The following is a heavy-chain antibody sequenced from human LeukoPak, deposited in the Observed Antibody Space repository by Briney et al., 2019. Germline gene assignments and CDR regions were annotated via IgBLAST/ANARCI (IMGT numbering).Heavy chain of an antibody. J-gene: IGHJ5*02. V-gene: IGHV3-53*01. D-gene: IGHD3-10*01. Sequence: GGSLRLSCAASGFTVSSNFMSWVRQAPGKGLEWVSVIYSGGSTYYADSVKGRFTISRDNSKNTLYPQMNSLRAEDTAVYYCAIWFGELSGSWGQGTLVTVSS. CDR2: IYSGGST. CDR3: AIWFGELSGS. CDR1: GFTVSSNF.